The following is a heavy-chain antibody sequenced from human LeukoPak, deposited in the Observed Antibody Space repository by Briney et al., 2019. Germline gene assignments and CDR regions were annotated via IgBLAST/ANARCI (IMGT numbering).Heavy chain of an antibody. V-gene: IGHV4-59*08. Sequence: SETLSLTCTVSAASIRNNHWSWIRQPPGEGLEWIGYIYSTGSTSYNPSLKSRVTISVETSKNQFSLNLTSVTAADTAVYYCARRFYYDGHHDSWGQGTLVTVSS. CDR1: AASIRNNH. D-gene: IGHD3-22*01. CDR3: ARRFYYDGHHDS. J-gene: IGHJ4*02. CDR2: IYSTGST.